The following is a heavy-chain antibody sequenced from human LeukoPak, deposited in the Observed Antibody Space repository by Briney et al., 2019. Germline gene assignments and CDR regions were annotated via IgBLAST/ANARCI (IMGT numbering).Heavy chain of an antibody. Sequence: PSEALSLPCTVAGGSIISDSWSWIRQRPGKGLEGIGDFYSSGSTYYNPSLKSRVTISVETSKNQFSLKLSSVTAADTAVYYCARLRYGDFYYYYYMDVWGKGTTVTVSS. V-gene: IGHV4-59*08. D-gene: IGHD4-17*01. CDR2: FYSSGST. CDR3: ARLRYGDFYYYYYMDV. J-gene: IGHJ6*03. CDR1: GGSIISDS.